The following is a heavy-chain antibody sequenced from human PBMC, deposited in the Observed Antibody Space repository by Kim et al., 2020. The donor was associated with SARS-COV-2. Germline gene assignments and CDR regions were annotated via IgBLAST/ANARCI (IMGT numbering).Heavy chain of an antibody. CDR3: AGWTSSSWFDN. D-gene: IGHD6-6*01. Sequence: GGSLRLSCTASNFNVIDNSMGWVRQVPGKGLEWVSVLFRQGTTDAADSVRGRFLISRDGSTNTLYLQMNMLRAEDTAVYYCAGWTSSSWFDNWGQGVLVTVSS. V-gene: IGHV3-53*01. J-gene: IGHJ4*02. CDR2: LFRQGTT. CDR1: NFNVIDNS.